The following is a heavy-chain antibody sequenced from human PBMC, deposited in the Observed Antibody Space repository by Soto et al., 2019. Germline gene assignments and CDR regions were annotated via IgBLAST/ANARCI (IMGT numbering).Heavy chain of an antibody. Sequence: SVKVSCNASGGSFSNFGISWVRQAPGQGLEWMGGIVPVFGRPNYAQRFRGRLTITADESTSTGYMELISLRSDDTAVYYCAREGSGYNFWGQGTQVTVSS. CDR3: AREGSGYNF. V-gene: IGHV1-69*13. J-gene: IGHJ4*02. CDR1: GGSFSNFG. D-gene: IGHD5-12*01. CDR2: IVPVFGRP.